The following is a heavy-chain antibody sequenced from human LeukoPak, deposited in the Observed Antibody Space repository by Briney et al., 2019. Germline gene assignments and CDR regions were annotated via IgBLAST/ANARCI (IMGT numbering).Heavy chain of an antibody. CDR1: GFTFSSYA. V-gene: IGHV3-23*01. D-gene: IGHD6-13*01. J-gene: IGHJ4*02. CDR3: AKDSSSWYSPHFDY. Sequence: GGSLRLSCAASGFTFSSYAMSWVRQAPGKGLEWVSAISGSGGSTYYADSVEGRFTISRDNSKNTLYLQMNSLRAEDTAVYYCAKDSSSWYSPHFDYWGQGTLVTVSS. CDR2: ISGSGGST.